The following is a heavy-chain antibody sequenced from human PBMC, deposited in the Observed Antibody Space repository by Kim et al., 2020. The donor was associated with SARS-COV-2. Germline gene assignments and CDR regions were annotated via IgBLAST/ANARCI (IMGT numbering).Heavy chain of an antibody. V-gene: IGHV4-39*01. CDR2: IYYSGGT. CDR3: ARGDGYYFDY. J-gene: IGHJ4*02. D-gene: IGHD5-12*01. CDR1: GGSISSSGYY. Sequence: ETLSLTCNVSGGSISSSGYYWGCIRQPPGKGLEWIGYIYYSGGTYYNPSLKSRVTISVDTSRNQFSLKLNSVTAADTAVYYCARGDGYYFDYWGQGTLVTVSS.